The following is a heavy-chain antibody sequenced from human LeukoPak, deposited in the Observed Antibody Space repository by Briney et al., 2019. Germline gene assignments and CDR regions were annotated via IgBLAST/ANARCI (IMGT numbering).Heavy chain of an antibody. CDR3: ARGRGYGSGSDYYFDY. J-gene: IGHJ4*02. CDR1: GYTFASSD. Sequence: ASVKVSCKASGYTFASSDINWVRQATGQGLEWMGWMNPNSGNTGYAQEFQGRVTITRDTSISTAYMELSSLRSEDTAVYYCARGRGYGSGSDYYFDYWGQGTLVTVSS. D-gene: IGHD3-10*01. V-gene: IGHV1-8*03. CDR2: MNPNSGNT.